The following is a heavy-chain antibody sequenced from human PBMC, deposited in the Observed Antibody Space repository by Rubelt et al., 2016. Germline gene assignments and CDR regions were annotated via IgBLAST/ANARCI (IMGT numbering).Heavy chain of an antibody. CDR3: ARHVGSSGWYGNDAVDI. Sequence: QVQLQESGPGLVKPSETLSLTCTVSGGYISSYYWSWIRQPPGKGLEWIGYIYYSGSTNYNPSLKSRCTISVDTAKNQFSLKLSSVTAADTALYYCARHVGSSGWYGNDAVDIWGQGTMVTVSS. CDR2: IYYSGST. CDR1: GGYISSYY. J-gene: IGHJ3*02. D-gene: IGHD6-19*01. V-gene: IGHV4-59*08.